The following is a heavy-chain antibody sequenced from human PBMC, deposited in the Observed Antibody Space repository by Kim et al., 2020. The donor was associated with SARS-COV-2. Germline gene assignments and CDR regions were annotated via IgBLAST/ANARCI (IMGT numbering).Heavy chain of an antibody. D-gene: IGHD1-26*01. Sequence: GGSLRLSCAASGFTFNTYGMHWVRQAPGKGLEWVAVISYDGSNKYYADSMKGRFTISRDNSKNTLYLQMNSLRIEDTAVYYCAKSFSGSYFGYDYWGQGTLVTVSS. V-gene: IGHV3-30*18. CDR3: AKSFSGSYFGYDY. J-gene: IGHJ4*02. CDR2: ISYDGSNK. CDR1: GFTFNTYG.